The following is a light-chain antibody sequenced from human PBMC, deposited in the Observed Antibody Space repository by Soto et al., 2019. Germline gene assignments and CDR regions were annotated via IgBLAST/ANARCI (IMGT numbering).Light chain of an antibody. J-gene: IGKJ4*01. V-gene: IGKV3-15*01. CDR1: QSVSRN. CDR2: GAS. Sequence: EIVMTQSPATLSVSPGERATLSCRASQSVSRNLAWYQQKPGQAPRLLIYGASTRATGIPARFSGSGSGTEFTLTISSLQSEDFAVYYCQQYNNWPPLTVGGGTKVEIK. CDR3: QQYNNWPPLT.